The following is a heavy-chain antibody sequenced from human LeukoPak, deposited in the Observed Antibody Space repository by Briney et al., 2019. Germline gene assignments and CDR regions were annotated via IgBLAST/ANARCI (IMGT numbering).Heavy chain of an antibody. V-gene: IGHV3-74*03. Sequence: GGSLRLSCAASGHTFSGHWIHWVRQAPGKGLEWVSRINSDATGTMDADSVKGRFTTSRDNAKNTAYLQMNSLRAEDTAVYYCARGRYFALDVWGQGTTVTVSS. CDR2: INSDATGT. CDR3: ARGRYFALDV. J-gene: IGHJ6*02. CDR1: GHTFSGHW. D-gene: IGHD2/OR15-2a*01.